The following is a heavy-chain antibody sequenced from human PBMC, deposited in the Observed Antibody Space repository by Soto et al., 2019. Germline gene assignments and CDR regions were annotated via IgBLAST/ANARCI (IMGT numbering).Heavy chain of an antibody. CDR1: GGSISSGGYY. CDR2: IYYSGST. CDR3: ARGGAAAGYNWFDP. J-gene: IGHJ5*02. D-gene: IGHD6-13*01. Sequence: SETLSLTCTVSGGSISSGGYYWSWIRQHPGKGLEWIGYIYYSGSTYYNPSLKSRVTISVDTSKNQFSLKLSSVTAADTAVYYCARGGAAAGYNWFDPWGPGTLVTVSS. V-gene: IGHV4-31*03.